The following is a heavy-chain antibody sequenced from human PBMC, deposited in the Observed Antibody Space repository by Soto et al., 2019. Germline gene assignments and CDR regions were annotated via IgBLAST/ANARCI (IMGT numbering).Heavy chain of an antibody. D-gene: IGHD3-10*01. CDR3: ARGVGDGDADAFDI. CDR2: ISSSSSTI. CDR1: GFTFSSYS. Sequence: GGSLRLSCAASGFTFSSYSMNWVRQAPGKGLEWVSYISSSSSTIYYADSVKGRFTISRDNAKNSLYLQMNSLRDEDTAVYYGARGVGDGDADAFDIWGQGTMVTVSS. V-gene: IGHV3-48*02. J-gene: IGHJ3*02.